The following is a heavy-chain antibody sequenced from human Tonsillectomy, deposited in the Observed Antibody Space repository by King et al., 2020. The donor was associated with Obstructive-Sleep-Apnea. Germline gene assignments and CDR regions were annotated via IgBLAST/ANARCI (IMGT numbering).Heavy chain of an antibody. CDR1: GYTFTDYY. V-gene: IGHV1-2*02. Sequence: QVQLVQSGAEVKKPGASVKVSCKASGYTFTDYYLHWVRLAPGQGLEWMGWINPKSGGANSAKNFQGRVTMTRDTSISTAYMDLSRLRSDDTAVYYCAIWLSGYFDYWGQGTLVTVSS. CDR2: INPKSGGA. CDR3: AIWLSGYFDY. J-gene: IGHJ4*02. D-gene: IGHD3-10*01.